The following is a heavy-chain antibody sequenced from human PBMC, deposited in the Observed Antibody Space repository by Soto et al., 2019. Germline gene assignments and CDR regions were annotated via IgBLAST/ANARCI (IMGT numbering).Heavy chain of an antibody. CDR2: INHSGST. CDR3: ARVCLGGTNGVCQDGPLVDY. J-gene: IGHJ4*02. D-gene: IGHD2-8*01. CDR1: GGSFSGYY. V-gene: IGHV4-34*01. Sequence: SETLSLTCAVYGGSFSGYYWSWIRQPPGKGLEWIGEINHSGSTNYNPSLKSRVTISVDTSKNQFSLKLSSVTAADTAVYYCARVCLGGTNGVCQDGPLVDYWGQGTLVTVSS.